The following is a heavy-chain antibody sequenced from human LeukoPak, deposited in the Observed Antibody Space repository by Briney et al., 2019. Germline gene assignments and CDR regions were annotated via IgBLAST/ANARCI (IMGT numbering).Heavy chain of an antibody. Sequence: GGSLRLSCAASGFTFSSYGMHWVRQAPGKGLEWVAVILSDGSKEFYTDSVKGRFTISRDNSKNTLYLQMNSLRAEDTALYYCAKGPHYDILTGLYYFDYWGQRTLVTVSS. V-gene: IGHV3-30*02. CDR1: GFTFSSYG. CDR2: ILSDGSKE. CDR3: AKGPHYDILTGLYYFDY. D-gene: IGHD3-9*01. J-gene: IGHJ4*02.